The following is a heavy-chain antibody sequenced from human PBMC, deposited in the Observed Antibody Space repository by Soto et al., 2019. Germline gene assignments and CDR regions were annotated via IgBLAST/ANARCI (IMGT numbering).Heavy chain of an antibody. Sequence: SVKVSCKASGCSFISYTFTWVRQAPVQVTKWMGRISPIQSRANYALKLQDRVTITADRSTKTVYMELRSLRPEDTAVYYCAKSLPFVDHAYMDVWGKGTTVSVSS. V-gene: IGHV1-69*02. J-gene: IGHJ6*03. CDR2: ISPIQSRA. CDR3: AKSLPFVDHAYMDV. D-gene: IGHD2-21*01. CDR1: GCSFISYT.